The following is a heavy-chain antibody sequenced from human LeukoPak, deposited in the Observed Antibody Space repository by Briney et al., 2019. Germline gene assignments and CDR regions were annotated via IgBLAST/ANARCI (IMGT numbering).Heavy chain of an antibody. J-gene: IGHJ4*02. CDR3: ARGSGPSGPFDY. Sequence: GGSLRLSCAASGFTFSNYWMHWVRQAPGKGLVWVSRINSDGSSTSYADSVKGRFTISRDNAKNTLYLQMNSLRAEDTAVYYCARGSGPSGPFDYWGQGTLVTVSS. D-gene: IGHD6-19*01. V-gene: IGHV3-74*01. CDR2: INSDGSST. CDR1: GFTFSNYW.